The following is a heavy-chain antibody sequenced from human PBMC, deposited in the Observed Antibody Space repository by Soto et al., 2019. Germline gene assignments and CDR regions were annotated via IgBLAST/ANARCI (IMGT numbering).Heavy chain of an antibody. CDR2: ISGSGGST. D-gene: IGHD3-3*01. V-gene: IGHV3-23*01. CDR3: AKDRVGAYDFRSGYFPLGPKGEINWFDP. J-gene: IGHJ5*02. CDR1: GFTFSSYA. Sequence: GGSLRLSCAASGFTFSSYAMSWVRQAPGKGLEWVSAISGSGGSTYYADSVKGRFTISRDNSKNTLYLQMNSLRAEDTAVYYCAKDRVGAYDFRSGYFPLGPKGEINWFDPWGQGTLVTVSS.